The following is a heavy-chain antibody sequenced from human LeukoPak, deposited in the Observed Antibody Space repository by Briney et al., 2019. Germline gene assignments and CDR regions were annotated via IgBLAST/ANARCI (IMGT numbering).Heavy chain of an antibody. Sequence: SETLSLTCTVSGGSISSYYWSWIRQPPGKGLEWIGYIYYSGSTYYSPSLKSRVTISLDTSKDHFSLKLNSATAADTAVYYCARADSSGYPRGYYLDYWGQGTLVTVSS. CDR1: GGSISSYY. J-gene: IGHJ4*02. D-gene: IGHD3-22*01. CDR3: ARADSSGYPRGYYLDY. V-gene: IGHV4-59*01. CDR2: IYYSGST.